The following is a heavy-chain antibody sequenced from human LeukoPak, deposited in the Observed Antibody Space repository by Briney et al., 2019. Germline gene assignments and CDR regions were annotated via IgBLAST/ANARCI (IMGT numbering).Heavy chain of an antibody. CDR2: ISSSSSYI. J-gene: IGHJ6*02. V-gene: IGHV3-21*01. CDR1: DFTLSSFR. Sequence: GGSLRLSFPPSDFTLSSFRMNWVGQAQGRGLEGFSSISSSSSYIYYADSVKGRFTISRDNAKNSLYLQMNSLRAEDTAVYYCASRTGGWGPTWDVWGQGTTVTVSS. D-gene: IGHD6-19*01. CDR3: ASRTGGWGPTWDV.